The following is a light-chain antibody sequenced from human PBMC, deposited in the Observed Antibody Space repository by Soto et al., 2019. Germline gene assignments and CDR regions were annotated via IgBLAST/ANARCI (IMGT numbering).Light chain of an antibody. CDR3: QQYFEWPTMT. J-gene: IGKJ1*01. Sequence: VITQSPATLSVSPGERPTLSCWDSETVATNLAWYQQKPGQAPRLLXSGASTRADGISDRIRGGGSGTELTLTISSLRSEDSAIYYCQQYFEWPTMTFGQGTQVDIK. CDR1: ETVATN. CDR2: GAS. V-gene: IGKV3-15*01.